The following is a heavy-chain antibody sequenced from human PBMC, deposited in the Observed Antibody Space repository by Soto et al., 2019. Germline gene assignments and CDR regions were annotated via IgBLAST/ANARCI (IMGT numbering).Heavy chain of an antibody. CDR2: MNPGSGDT. V-gene: IGHV1-8*01. CDR3: ARMASFGSLNWFDP. J-gene: IGHJ5*02. Sequence: SVKVSCKASGYTFTNNDVTWVRQATGQGLEWMGWMNPGSGDTGYAQKFQGRVTMTRNISIATAYMELSSLRSEDTAIYYCARMASFGSLNWFDPWGQGTLVTVSS. D-gene: IGHD5-18*01. CDR1: GYTFTNND.